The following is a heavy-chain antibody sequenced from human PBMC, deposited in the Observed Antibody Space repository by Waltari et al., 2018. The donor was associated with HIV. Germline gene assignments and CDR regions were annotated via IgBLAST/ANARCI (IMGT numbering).Heavy chain of an antibody. J-gene: IGHJ4*02. Sequence: EVQLMEFGGGLVKPGGYLRLSCAASGLNFKTTWMSWVRQAPGKGLEWIGRIKGEVDGRTVDYGVPVKGRFTISRDDSINTVYLQMNSLEAEDTAVYYCTTWQGGSYWGQGTLVTVSP. V-gene: IGHV3-15*01. CDR3: TTWQGGSY. CDR1: GLNFKTTW. CDR2: IKGEVDGRTV.